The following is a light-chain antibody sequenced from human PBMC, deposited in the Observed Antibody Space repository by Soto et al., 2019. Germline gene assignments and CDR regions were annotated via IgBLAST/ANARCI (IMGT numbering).Light chain of an antibody. J-gene: IGLJ2*01. V-gene: IGLV2-14*03. CDR3: SSYTGSGHVV. CDR1: SSDVGGYNY. CDR2: DVS. Sequence: QSALTQPASVSGSPGQSITISCTGTSSDVGGYNYVSWYQHHPGKAPKLIFYDVSHQPSGVSDRFSGSKSGNTASLTISGLQAEDEADYYCSSYTGSGHVVFGGGTKLTVL.